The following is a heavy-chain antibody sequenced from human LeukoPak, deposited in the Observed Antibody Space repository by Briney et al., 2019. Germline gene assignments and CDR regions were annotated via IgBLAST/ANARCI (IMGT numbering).Heavy chain of an antibody. D-gene: IGHD3-10*01. CDR3: ARSSSPILWFGES. CDR1: GYSFTGYY. V-gene: IGHV1-2*02. CDR2: INPNNGGT. Sequence: ASVKVSCKASGYSFTGYYIHWVRQAPGQGLEWMGWINPNNGGTNFAQKFQGRVTMTRDTSISTAYMELSRLRSADTAVYYCARSSSPILWFGESWGQGTLVTVSS. J-gene: IGHJ4*02.